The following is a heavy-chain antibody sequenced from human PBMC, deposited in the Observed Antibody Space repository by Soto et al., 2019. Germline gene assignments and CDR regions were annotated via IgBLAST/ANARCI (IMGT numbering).Heavy chain of an antibody. CDR3: ARAEQQLVNCFDP. V-gene: IGHV3-33*01. D-gene: IGHD6-13*01. Sequence: QVQLVESGGGVVQPGRSLKLSCAASGFTFGSYGMHWVRQAPGKGLEWVAVIWYDGSNKYYADSVKGRFTISRDNSKNTLYLQMNSLRAEDTAVYYCARAEQQLVNCFDPWGQGTLVTVSS. J-gene: IGHJ5*02. CDR1: GFTFGSYG. CDR2: IWYDGSNK.